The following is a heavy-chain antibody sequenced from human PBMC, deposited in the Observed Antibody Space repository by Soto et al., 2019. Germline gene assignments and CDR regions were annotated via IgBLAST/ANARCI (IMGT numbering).Heavy chain of an antibody. CDR2: IHFDGSTT. J-gene: IGHJ4*02. V-gene: IGHV3-74*01. CDR3: ARDAYISGYYQFDY. D-gene: IGHD6-19*01. CDR1: GFTFSSYW. Sequence: PGGSLRLFCAASGFTFSSYWMHWVRQVPGKGLVWVSRIHFDGSTTHYADSVKGRFTISRDNAKNTLSLQMNSLRAEDTVVYYCARDAYISGYYQFDYWGQGTLVTVSS.